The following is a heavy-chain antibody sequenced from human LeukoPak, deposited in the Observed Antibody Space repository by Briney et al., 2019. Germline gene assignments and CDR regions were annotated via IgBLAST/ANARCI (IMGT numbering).Heavy chain of an antibody. CDR2: ISRTSESV. V-gene: IGHV3-21*01. CDR1: GFTFNTYS. D-gene: IGHD1-7*01. Sequence: GGSLRLSCAASGFTFNTYSMSWVRQAPGKGLEWISIISRTSESVFYADSAKGRFTISRDNAKNSLYLQMNGLRAEDTAAYYCARGATDTTRWFDPWGQGTLVTVSS. CDR3: ARGATDTTRWFDP. J-gene: IGHJ5*02.